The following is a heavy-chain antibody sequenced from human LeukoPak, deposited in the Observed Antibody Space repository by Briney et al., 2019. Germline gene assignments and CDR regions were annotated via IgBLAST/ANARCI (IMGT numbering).Heavy chain of an antibody. CDR3: ARPQGGRQLWLHFDY. CDR2: ISFDGRSE. Sequence: GGSLRLSCAASGFTFSTYAIHWVRQAPGKGREWVAVISFDGRSEYYADSVKGRFAISRDNSKNTLYLQMNSLRTEDTAVYYCARPQGGRQLWLHFDYWGQGTPVTVSS. J-gene: IGHJ4*02. D-gene: IGHD5-18*01. V-gene: IGHV3-30*09. CDR1: GFTFSTYA.